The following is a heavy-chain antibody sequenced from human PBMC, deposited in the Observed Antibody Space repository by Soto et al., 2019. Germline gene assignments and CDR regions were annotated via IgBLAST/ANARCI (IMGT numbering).Heavy chain of an antibody. D-gene: IGHD6-13*01. CDR3: ARGYSSSRAEDWFDP. CDR2: IYHSGST. CDR1: GGSISSGGYS. Sequence: QLQLQESGSGLVKPSQTLSLTCAVSGGSISSGGYSWSWIRQPPGKGLEWIGYIYHSGSTYYNPSLKSRVTISVDRSKNQFSLKLSSVTAADTAVYYCARGYSSSRAEDWFDPWGQGTLVTVSS. V-gene: IGHV4-30-2*01. J-gene: IGHJ5*02.